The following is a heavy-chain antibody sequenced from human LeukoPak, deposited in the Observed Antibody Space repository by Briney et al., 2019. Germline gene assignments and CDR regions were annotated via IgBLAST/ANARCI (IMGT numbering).Heavy chain of an antibody. D-gene: IGHD3-10*01. CDR1: GFTFSSYT. CDR2: ISWDGGST. CDR3: AKDSGPGFGELFPHYFDY. Sequence: GGSLRLSCAASGFTFSSYTMHWVRQAPGKGLEWVSLISWDGGSTYYADSVKGRFTISRDNSKNSLYLQTNSLRTEDTALYYCAKDSGPGFGELFPHYFDYWGQGTLVTVSS. V-gene: IGHV3-43*01. J-gene: IGHJ4*02.